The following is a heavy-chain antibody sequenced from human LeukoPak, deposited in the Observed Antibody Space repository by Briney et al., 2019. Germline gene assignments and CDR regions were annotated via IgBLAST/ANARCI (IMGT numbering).Heavy chain of an antibody. V-gene: IGHV3-23*01. D-gene: IGHD2-2*01. Sequence: GGSLRLSCAASGFTFSSYGMHWVRQAPGKGLEWVSTISNSGGSSYYADSVKGRFTISRDNSKNSLYLQMNSLRAEDTAVYYCAKDRGYCSSTRCYALHYFDYWGQGTLVTVSS. CDR1: GFTFSSYG. CDR3: AKDRGYCSSTRCYALHYFDY. CDR2: ISNSGGSS. J-gene: IGHJ4*02.